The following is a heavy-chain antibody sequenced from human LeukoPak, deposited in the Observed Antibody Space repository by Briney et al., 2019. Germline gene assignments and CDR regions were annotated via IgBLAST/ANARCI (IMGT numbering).Heavy chain of an antibody. D-gene: IGHD4-17*01. CDR2: IWYDGSNK. CDR1: GFTFSSYG. CDR3: ARGDYGGYAGGFDY. J-gene: IGHJ4*02. V-gene: IGHV3-33*01. Sequence: PGGSLRLSCAASGFTFSSYGMHWVRQAPGKGLEWVAVIWYDGSNKYYADSVKGRFTISRDNSKNTLYLQMSSLRAEDTAVYYCARGDYGGYAGGFDYWGQGTLVTVSS.